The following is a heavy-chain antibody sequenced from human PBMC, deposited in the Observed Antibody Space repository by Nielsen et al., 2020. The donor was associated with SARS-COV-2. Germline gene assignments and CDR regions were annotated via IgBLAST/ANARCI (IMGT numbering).Heavy chain of an antibody. D-gene: IGHD5-18*01. J-gene: IGHJ6*02. Sequence: SETLSLTCTVSGGSISSSSYYWGWIRQPPGKGLEWIGSIYYSGSTYYNPSLKSRVTISVDTSKNQFSLKLSSVTAADTAVYYCARRRQWIQLWFPGQYYYYYGMDVWGQGTTVTVSS. CDR2: IYYSGST. V-gene: IGHV4-39*01. CDR3: ARRRQWIQLWFPGQYYYYYGMDV. CDR1: GGSISSSSYY.